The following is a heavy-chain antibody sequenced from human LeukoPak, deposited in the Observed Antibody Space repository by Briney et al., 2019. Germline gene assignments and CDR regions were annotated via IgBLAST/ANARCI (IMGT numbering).Heavy chain of an antibody. CDR1: GYSFTSNY. J-gene: IGHJ4*02. CDR2: IYPRDGST. CDR3: ARDQEAFDY. Sequence: GASVKVSCKASGYSFTSNYIHWVRQAPGQGLEWMGMIYPRDGSTSYAQKFQSRVTVTRDTSTSTVHMELSGLRSEDTAVYYCARDQEAFDYRGQGTLVTVSS. V-gene: IGHV1-46*01.